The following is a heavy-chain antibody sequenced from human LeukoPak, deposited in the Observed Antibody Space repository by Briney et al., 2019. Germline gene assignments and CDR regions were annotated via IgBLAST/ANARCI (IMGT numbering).Heavy chain of an antibody. CDR2: VGNTGGVT. CDR1: GFTFSAYS. V-gene: IGHV3-23*01. J-gene: IGHJ3*02. CDR3: AKDHDGFDI. Sequence: GGSLRLSCAASGFTFSAYSMAWVRQAPGKGLEWVSSVGNTGGVTYNADSLKGRFTISRDNSKNTVYLHMNSLRVEDTALYYCAKDHDGFDIWGQGTMVTVSS.